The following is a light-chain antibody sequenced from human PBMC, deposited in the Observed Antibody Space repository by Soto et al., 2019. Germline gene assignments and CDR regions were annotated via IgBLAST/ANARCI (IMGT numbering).Light chain of an antibody. Sequence: DIQMTQSPSSLSASVGDRVTITRRASQDISNSLAWYQQKPGKVPKVLIYAASILQSGVPARFSGSGSGTDFTLTISSLQPEDVATYYCQKYNSAPLTFGGGTKVEI. CDR1: QDISNS. CDR2: AAS. J-gene: IGKJ4*01. CDR3: QKYNSAPLT. V-gene: IGKV1-27*01.